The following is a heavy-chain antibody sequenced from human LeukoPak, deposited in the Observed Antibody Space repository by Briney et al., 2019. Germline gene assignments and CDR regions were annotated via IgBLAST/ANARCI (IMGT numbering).Heavy chain of an antibody. J-gene: IGHJ4*02. Sequence: ASVKVSCKASGYTFTGYYMHWVRQAPGQGLEWMGRINPNSGGTNYAQKFQGRVTMTRDTSISTAYMEMSRLRSDDTAVYYCARDPHYDSSGTGDWGQGTLVTVSS. CDR2: INPNSGGT. D-gene: IGHD3-22*01. CDR3: ARDPHYDSSGTGD. V-gene: IGHV1-2*06. CDR1: GYTFTGYY.